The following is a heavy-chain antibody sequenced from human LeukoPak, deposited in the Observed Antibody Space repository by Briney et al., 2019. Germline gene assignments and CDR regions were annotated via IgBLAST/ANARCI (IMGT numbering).Heavy chain of an antibody. CDR3: ARVADCSGGSCYSNYYYYVDV. J-gene: IGHJ6*03. CDR2: IIPIFGTA. D-gene: IGHD2-15*01. CDR1: GGTFSSYA. Sequence: ASVKVSCKASGGTFSSYAISWVRQAPGQGLEWMGGIIPIFGTANYAQKSQGRVTITTDESTSTAYMELSSLRSEDTAVYYCARVADCSGGSCYSNYYYYVDVWGKGTTVTVSS. V-gene: IGHV1-69*05.